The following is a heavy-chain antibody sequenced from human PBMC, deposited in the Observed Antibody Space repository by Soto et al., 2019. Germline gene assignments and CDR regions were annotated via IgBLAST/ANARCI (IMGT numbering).Heavy chain of an antibody. CDR2: ISAYNGNT. CDR3: ARDMRGSSGWYWFDP. D-gene: IGHD6-19*01. V-gene: IGHV1-18*01. Sequence: ASVKVSCKASGYTFTSYGISWVRQAPGQGLEWMGWISAYNGNTNYAQKLQGRVTMTTDTSTSTAYMELRSLRSDDTAVYYCARDMRGSSGWYWFDPWGQGTLVTVSS. CDR1: GYTFTSYG. J-gene: IGHJ5*02.